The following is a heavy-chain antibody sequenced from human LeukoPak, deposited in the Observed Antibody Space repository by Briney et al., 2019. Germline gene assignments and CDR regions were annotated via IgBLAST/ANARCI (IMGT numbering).Heavy chain of an antibody. CDR2: INPSGGDT. CDR3: ARDHYGDYYFDS. J-gene: IGHJ4*02. D-gene: IGHD4-17*01. Sequence: APVKVSCKASEYTLTNYYMHWVRQAPGQGLEWMGIINPSGGDTSHAQKFQGRVTMTWDTSTSTVYMELSSLRSEDTAVYYCARDHYGDYYFDSWGQGTLVTVSS. V-gene: IGHV1-46*01. CDR1: EYTLTNYY.